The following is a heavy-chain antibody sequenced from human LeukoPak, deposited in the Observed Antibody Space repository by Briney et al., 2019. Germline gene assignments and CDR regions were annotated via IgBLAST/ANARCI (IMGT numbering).Heavy chain of an antibody. CDR1: GGSISSYY. D-gene: IGHD3-9*01. Sequence: SETLSLTCTVSGGSISSYYWSWIRQPPGKGLEWIGYIHYSGSTNYNPSLKSRGTISVDTSKDQFSLKLSSVTAADTAVYYCARDAIVLDYWGQGTLVTVSS. CDR2: IHYSGST. J-gene: IGHJ4*02. CDR3: ARDAIVLDY. V-gene: IGHV4-59*01.